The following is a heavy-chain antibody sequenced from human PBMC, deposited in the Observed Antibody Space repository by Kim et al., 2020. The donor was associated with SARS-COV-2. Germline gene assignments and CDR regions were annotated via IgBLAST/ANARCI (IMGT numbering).Heavy chain of an antibody. D-gene: IGHD3-9*01. Sequence: SETLSLTCTVSGGSISNSYWSWIRQPPGKGLEWIGYIYYSGSTNYNPSLKSRVTISVDTSKNQFSLKLSSVTAADTAVYYCARVRYLDWCFDYWGQGTLVTVSS. CDR1: GGSISNSY. CDR2: IYYSGST. J-gene: IGHJ4*01. V-gene: IGHV4-59*01. CDR3: ARVRYLDWCFDY.